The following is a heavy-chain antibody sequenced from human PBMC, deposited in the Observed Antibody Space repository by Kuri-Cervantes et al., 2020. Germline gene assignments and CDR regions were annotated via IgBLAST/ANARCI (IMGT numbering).Heavy chain of an antibody. D-gene: IGHD6-19*01. CDR2: IYHSGST. CDR1: GGSISSGGYS. CDR3: ARDEYSSGWYSDY. V-gene: IGHV4-30-2*01. J-gene: IGHJ4*02. Sequence: SQTLSLTCAVSGGSISSGGYSWSWIRQPPGKGLEWIGYIYHSGSTYYNPSLKSRVTISVDRSKNQFSLKLSSVTAADTAVYYCARDEYSSGWYSDYWGQGTLVTVSS.